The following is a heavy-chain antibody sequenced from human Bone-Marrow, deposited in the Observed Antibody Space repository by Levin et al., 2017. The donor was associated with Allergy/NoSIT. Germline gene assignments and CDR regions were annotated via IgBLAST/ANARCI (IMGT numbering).Heavy chain of an antibody. CDR1: GYTFTGYY. V-gene: IGHV1-2*04. CDR2: INPNSGGT. Sequence: ASVKVSCKASGYTFTGYYMHWVRQAPGQGLEWMGWINPNSGGTNYAQKFQGWVTMTRDTSISTAYMELSRLRSDDTAVYYCARDATDYYDSSGYPGHYYYGMDVWGQGTTVTVSS. D-gene: IGHD3-22*01. J-gene: IGHJ6*02. CDR3: ARDATDYYDSSGYPGHYYYGMDV.